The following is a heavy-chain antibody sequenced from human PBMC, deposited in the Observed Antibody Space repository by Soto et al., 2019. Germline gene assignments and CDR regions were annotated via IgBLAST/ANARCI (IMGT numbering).Heavy chain of an antibody. CDR3: ARGEYSSGWYRGWFDP. CDR1: GYTFTSYA. J-gene: IGHJ5*02. Sequence: ASVKVSCKASGYTFTSYAMHWVRQAPGQRLEWMGRINAGNGNTKYSQKFQGRVTITRDTSASTAYMELSSLRSEDTAVYYCARGEYSSGWYRGWFDPWGQGTLVTVSS. D-gene: IGHD6-19*01. CDR2: INAGNGNT. V-gene: IGHV1-3*01.